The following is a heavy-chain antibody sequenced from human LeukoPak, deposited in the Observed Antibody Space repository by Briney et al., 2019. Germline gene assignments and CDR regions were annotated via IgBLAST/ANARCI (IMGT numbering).Heavy chain of an antibody. CDR1: GYTFTSYN. Sequence: GASGKVSCKASGYTFTSYNINWVRQATGQGLELMGWMNPNSGNTGYAKKFQGRVTMTRNTSISTAYMELSSLRSEDTAVYYCARARGYSGYDLTSWGQGTLVTVSS. V-gene: IGHV1-8*01. J-gene: IGHJ5*02. D-gene: IGHD5-12*01. CDR3: ARARGYSGYDLTS. CDR2: MNPNSGNT.